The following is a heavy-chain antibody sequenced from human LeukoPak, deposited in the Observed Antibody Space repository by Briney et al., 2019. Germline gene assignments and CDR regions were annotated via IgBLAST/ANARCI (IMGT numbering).Heavy chain of an antibody. V-gene: IGHV4-34*01. CDR2: INHSGST. J-gene: IGHJ4*02. CDR3: ARGREYCSSTSCPGPFDY. D-gene: IGHD2-2*01. Sequence: SETLSLTCAVYGGSFSGYYWSWIRQPPGKGLEWIGEINHSGSTNYSPSLKSRVTISVDTSKNQFSLKLGSVTAADTAVYYCARGREYCSSTSCPGPFDYWGQGTLVTVSS. CDR1: GGSFSGYY.